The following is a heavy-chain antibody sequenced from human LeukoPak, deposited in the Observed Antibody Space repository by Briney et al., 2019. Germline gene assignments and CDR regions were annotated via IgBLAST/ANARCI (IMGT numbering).Heavy chain of an antibody. CDR1: GFTFSSYD. V-gene: IGHV3-13*01. D-gene: IGHD3-10*01. CDR2: IGTAGDT. CDR3: ARDLGVYYYGSGSYYKVCWFDP. Sequence: PGGSLRLSCAASGFTFSSYDMHWVRQATGKGLEWVSAIGTAGDTYYPGSVKGRFTISRENAKNSLYLQMNSLRAGDTAVYYCARDLGVYYYGSGSYYKVCWFDPWGQGTLVTVSS. J-gene: IGHJ5*02.